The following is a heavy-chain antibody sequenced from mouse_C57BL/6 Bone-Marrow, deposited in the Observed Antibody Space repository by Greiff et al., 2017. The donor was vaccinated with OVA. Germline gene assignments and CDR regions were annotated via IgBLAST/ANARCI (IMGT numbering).Heavy chain of an antibody. J-gene: IGHJ3*01. CDR3: ARDDGYRAY. CDR1: GFTFSSYA. D-gene: IGHD2-3*01. V-gene: IGHV5-4*01. Sequence: EVKLMESGGGLVKPGGSLKLSCAASGFTFSSYAMSWVRQTPEKRLEWVATISAGGSYTYYPDNVKGRFTISRDNAKNNLYLQISHHKSADTAMYYCARDDGYRAYWGQGTLVTVSA. CDR2: ISAGGSYT.